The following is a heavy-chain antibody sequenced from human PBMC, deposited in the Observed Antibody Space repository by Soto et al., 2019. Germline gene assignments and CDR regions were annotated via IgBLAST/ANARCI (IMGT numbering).Heavy chain of an antibody. D-gene: IGHD1-26*01. V-gene: IGHV3-48*01. CDR1: GFTFNTYN. J-gene: IGHJ4*02. Sequence: GGSLRLSCAASGFTFNTYNMNWVRQAPGKGLEWVSYISSSSSTIHYADSVKGRFTISRDNAKDSLYLQMNSLRAEDTAVYYCVTVPLGIGRYFAFWGQGALVTVSS. CDR3: VTVPLGIGRYFAF. CDR2: ISSSSSTI.